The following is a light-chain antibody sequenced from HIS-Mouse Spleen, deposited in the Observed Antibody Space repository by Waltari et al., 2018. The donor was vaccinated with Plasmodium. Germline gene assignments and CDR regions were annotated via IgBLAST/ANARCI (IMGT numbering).Light chain of an antibody. CDR1: SSDDGRYNL. J-gene: IGLJ3*02. Sequence: QAAPTQPASVSGSPGQSITISCTGTSSDDGRYNLVSWYQQHPGKAPKLMIYEGSKRPSGVSNRFSGSKSGNTASLTISGLQAEDEADYYCCSYAGSSTWVFGGGTKLTVL. CDR2: EGS. V-gene: IGLV2-23*01. CDR3: CSYAGSSTWV.